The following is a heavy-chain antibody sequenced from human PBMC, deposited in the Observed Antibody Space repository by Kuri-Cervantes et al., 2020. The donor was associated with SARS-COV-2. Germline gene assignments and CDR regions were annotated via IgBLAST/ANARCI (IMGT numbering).Heavy chain of an antibody. CDR1: GYSISSGYY. CDR3: ARLRYCSSTSCWHFDY. J-gene: IGHJ4*02. V-gene: IGHV4-38-2*01. CDR2: IYYSGST. D-gene: IGHD2-2*01. Sequence: GSLRLSCAVSGYSISSGYYWGWIRQPPGKGLEWIGYIYYSGSTNYNPSLKSRVTISVDTSKNQFSLKLSSVTAADTAVYYCARLRYCSSTSCWHFDYWGQGTLVTVSS.